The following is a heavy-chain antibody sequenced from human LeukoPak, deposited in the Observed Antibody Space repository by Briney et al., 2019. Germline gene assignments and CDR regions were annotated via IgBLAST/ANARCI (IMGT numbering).Heavy chain of an antibody. CDR3: ARDNEWFGIDY. V-gene: IGHV4-31*03. CDR1: GGSISSGGYY. D-gene: IGHD3-10*01. CDR2: FYYSGKS. J-gene: IGHJ4*02. Sequence: PSETLSLTCTVSGGSISSGGYYWSRFRQHPGKGLEWIGFFYYSGKSYYKPSLKSRVTISVDTSKNQFSLRLNPVTAADTAVYYCARDNEWFGIDYWGQGTLVTVSS.